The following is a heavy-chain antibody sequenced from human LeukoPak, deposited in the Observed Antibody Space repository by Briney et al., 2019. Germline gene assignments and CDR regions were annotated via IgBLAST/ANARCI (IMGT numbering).Heavy chain of an antibody. CDR1: GFTFSSYA. D-gene: IGHD1-14*01. Sequence: GGSLRLSCAASGFTFSSYAMSWVRQAPGKGLEWVSAISGSGDTTYYADSLKGRFTISRDNSKNTLYLQMNSLSAEDAAIYYCAREPTLWGQGTLVTVSS. CDR2: ISGSGDTT. CDR3: AREPTL. J-gene: IGHJ4*02. V-gene: IGHV3-23*01.